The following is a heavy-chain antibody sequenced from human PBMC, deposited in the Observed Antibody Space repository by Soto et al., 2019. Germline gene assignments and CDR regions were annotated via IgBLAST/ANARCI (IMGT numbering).Heavy chain of an antibody. J-gene: IGHJ5*02. CDR2: IHPGGVNI. V-gene: IGHV1-46*03. D-gene: IGHD1-1*01. CDR3: ARDQSWHDLLWWFDP. CDR1: GYSFTSHY. Sequence: QVHLVQSGAEVKKPGASVKVSCKGIGYSFTSHYMHWVRQAPGQGLEWMGTIHPGGVNIAYAQKFQCRVTMTKDTSTSTVYMELTSLTSADTAVYYCARDQSWHDLLWWFDPWGQGTLVTVSS.